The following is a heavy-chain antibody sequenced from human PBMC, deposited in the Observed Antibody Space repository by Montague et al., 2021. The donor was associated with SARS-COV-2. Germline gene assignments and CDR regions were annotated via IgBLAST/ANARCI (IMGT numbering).Heavy chain of an antibody. CDR3: ARGMGGSYLYYFDY. CDR2: IYYSGST. V-gene: IGHV4-59*01. D-gene: IGHD1-26*01. Sequence: SETLSLTCTVSGGSISSYYWSWIRQPPGKGLEWIGYIYYSGSTNXNPSLKSRVTISVDMSKNQFSLKLSSVTAADTAVYYCARGMGGSYLYYFDYWGQGTLVTVSS. CDR1: GGSISSYY. J-gene: IGHJ4*02.